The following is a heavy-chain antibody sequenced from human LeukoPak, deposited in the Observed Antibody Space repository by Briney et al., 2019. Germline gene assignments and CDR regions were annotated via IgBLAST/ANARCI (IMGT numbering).Heavy chain of an antibody. V-gene: IGHV3-33*01. J-gene: IGHJ6*02. CDR1: GFTFSRYG. D-gene: IGHD2-2*01. CDR3: AIDYCSSISCMDA. CDR2: IWSDGNNK. Sequence: GGSLRLSCAASGFTFSRYGMHWVRQAPGKGLEWVAVIWSDGNNKEHGDSVKGRFTISRDNSKNTLYLQINSLRAEDTAMYYCAIDYCSSISCMDAWGQGATVTVSS.